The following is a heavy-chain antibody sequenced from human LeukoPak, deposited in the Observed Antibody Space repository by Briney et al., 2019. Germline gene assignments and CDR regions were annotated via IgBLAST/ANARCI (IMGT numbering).Heavy chain of an antibody. Sequence: PSQTLSLTCTVSGGSISSGDYYWSWIRQPPGKGLEWIGYIYYSGSTYYNPSLKSRVTISVDTSKNQFSLKLSSVTAADTAVYYCARDARGMIVVVQAAAPHYGMDVWGKGNTVTVSS. CDR1: GGSISSGDYY. V-gene: IGHV4-30-4*01. CDR3: ARDARGMIVVVQAAAPHYGMDV. CDR2: IYYSGST. D-gene: IGHD2-2*01. J-gene: IGHJ6*04.